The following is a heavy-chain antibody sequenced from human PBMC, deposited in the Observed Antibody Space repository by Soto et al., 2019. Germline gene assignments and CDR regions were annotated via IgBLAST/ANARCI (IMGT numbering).Heavy chain of an antibody. CDR2: IIPIFGTA. V-gene: IGHV1-69*13. D-gene: IGHD2-2*01. Sequence: GASVKVSCKASGGAFRSYAISWVRQAPGQGLEWMGGIIPIFGTANYAQKFQGRVTITADESTSTAYMELSSLRPEDTAVYYCARANCSSTSCYLYYYYYGMDVWGQGTTVTVSS. J-gene: IGHJ6*02. CDR1: GGAFRSYA. CDR3: ARANCSSTSCYLYYYYYGMDV.